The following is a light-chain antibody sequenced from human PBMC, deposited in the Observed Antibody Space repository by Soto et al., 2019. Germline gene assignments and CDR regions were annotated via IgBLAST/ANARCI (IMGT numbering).Light chain of an antibody. V-gene: IGLV1-47*01. Sequence: QSVLTQPPSASGTPGQTVTISCSGSTSNIGGNHVYWYQQFPGTAPKLIIYKNNQRPSGVTDRFSGSKSGSSASLAISGLRSEDEANYYCAAWDVSLRGVFGGGTQLTVL. J-gene: IGLJ2*01. CDR3: AAWDVSLRGV. CDR2: KNN. CDR1: TSNIGGNH.